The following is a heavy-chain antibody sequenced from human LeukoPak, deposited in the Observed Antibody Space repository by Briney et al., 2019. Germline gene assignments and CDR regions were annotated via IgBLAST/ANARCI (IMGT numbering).Heavy chain of an antibody. CDR2: ISSRGTTM. Sequence: GGSLRLSCAASGFTFSSYDMNWVRQAPGKGPEWVSYISSRGTTMYYADSVKGRFTISRDNAKKSLDLQMNSLRAEDTAVYYCASSCSDWYSRWIDYWGQGTLVTVSS. D-gene: IGHD6-19*01. CDR3: ASSCSDWYSRWIDY. CDR1: GFTFSSYD. V-gene: IGHV3-48*01. J-gene: IGHJ4*02.